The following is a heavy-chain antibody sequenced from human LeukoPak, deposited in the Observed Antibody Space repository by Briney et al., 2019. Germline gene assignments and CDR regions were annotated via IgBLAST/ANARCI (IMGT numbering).Heavy chain of an antibody. CDR1: GGSISTYY. CDR3: ARHEEYSGSHGLFDY. Sequence: SETLSLTCTVSGGSISTYYWSWIRQPPGKGLEWIGYIHHSGDTSYNPSLTSRVTMSVDPSTNHFSLNLNSVTAADTAVYFCARHEEYSGSHGLFDYWGQGTLVTVSS. V-gene: IGHV4-59*01. D-gene: IGHD1-26*01. J-gene: IGHJ4*02. CDR2: IHHSGDT.